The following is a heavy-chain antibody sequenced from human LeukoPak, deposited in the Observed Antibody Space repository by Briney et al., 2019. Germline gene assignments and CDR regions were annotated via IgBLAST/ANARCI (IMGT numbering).Heavy chain of an antibody. V-gene: IGHV3-48*02. CDR3: AREGPLVGAKIGAFDI. D-gene: IGHD1-26*01. Sequence: GGSLRLSCAASGFTFGPYMNWVRQAPGKGLEWVSYISSSSDTIYYADSVKGRFTISADSSKSTLFLQMSSLRDEDTAVYYCAREGPLVGAKIGAFDIWGQGTMVTVSS. CDR1: GFTFGPY. J-gene: IGHJ3*02. CDR2: ISSSSDTI.